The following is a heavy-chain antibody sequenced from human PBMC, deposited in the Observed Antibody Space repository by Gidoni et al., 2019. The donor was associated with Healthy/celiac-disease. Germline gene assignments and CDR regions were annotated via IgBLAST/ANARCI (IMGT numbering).Heavy chain of an antibody. Sequence: VQLVESGGGVVQPGRSLRLSCAASGFTFSSYGMHWVGQAPGKGLEWVAVIWYDGSNKYYADSVKGRFTISRDNSKNTLYLQMNSLRAEDTAVYYCARAFRVAAAFDIWGQGTMVTVSS. CDR3: ARAFRVAAAFDI. CDR1: GFTFSSYG. J-gene: IGHJ3*02. D-gene: IGHD6-13*01. V-gene: IGHV3-33*01. CDR2: IWYDGSNK.